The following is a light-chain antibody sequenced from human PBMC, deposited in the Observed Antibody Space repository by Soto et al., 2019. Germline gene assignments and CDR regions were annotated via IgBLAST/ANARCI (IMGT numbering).Light chain of an antibody. J-gene: IGKJ5*01. V-gene: IGKV3-20*01. CDR3: QQYTGPPTT. Sequence: EIISTQSPDTLSLSPGERDTLSCRASQTVSSNYLAWCQQRPGQAPRLLIYGASTRAAGIPDRFSGSGSGTDFTLTITRLEPEDSAVYFCQQYTGPPTTFGQGTRLEIK. CDR1: QTVSSNY. CDR2: GAS.